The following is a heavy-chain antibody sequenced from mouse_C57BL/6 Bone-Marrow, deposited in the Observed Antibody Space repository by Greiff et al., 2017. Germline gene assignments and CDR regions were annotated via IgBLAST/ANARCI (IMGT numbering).Heavy chain of an antibody. CDR2: LNPNYGTT. CDR1: GYSFTDYN. Sequence: VQLQQSGPELVKPGASVTISCKASGYSFTDYNMNWVKQSNGKSLEWIGVLNPNYGTTSYNQKFKGKATLTVDQSSSKAYMQLNSLTSEDSAVDYCARWSTTNYFYYWGQGTTLTVSS. CDR3: ARWSTTNYFYY. V-gene: IGHV1-39*01. D-gene: IGHD1-1*01. J-gene: IGHJ2*01.